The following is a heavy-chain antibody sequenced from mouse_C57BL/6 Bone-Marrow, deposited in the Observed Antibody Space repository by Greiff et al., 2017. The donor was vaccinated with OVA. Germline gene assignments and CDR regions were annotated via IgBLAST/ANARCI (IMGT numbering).Heavy chain of an antibody. CDR3: ARPGIYYGSRGYAMDY. J-gene: IGHJ4*01. CDR2: INPGSGGT. V-gene: IGHV1-54*01. Sequence: VKLQESGAELVRPGTSVKVSCKASGYAFTNYLIEWVKQRPGQGLEWIGVINPGSGGTNYNEKFKGKATLTADKSSSTAYMQLSSLTSEDSAVYFCARPGIYYGSRGYAMDYWGQGTSVTVSS. D-gene: IGHD1-1*01. CDR1: GYAFTNYL.